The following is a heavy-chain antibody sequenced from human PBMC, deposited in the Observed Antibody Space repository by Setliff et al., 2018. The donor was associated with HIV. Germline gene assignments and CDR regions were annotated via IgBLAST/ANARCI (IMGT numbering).Heavy chain of an antibody. V-gene: IGHV5-51*01. J-gene: IGHJ1*01. CDR3: ATSDYGGYSGHFQH. D-gene: IGHD4-17*01. CDR1: GYTFTNYW. Sequence: PGESLKISCKGSGYTFTNYWIGWVRQMPGKGLEWMGIIYPGDSDTKYSPSFQGRVTISAGKSISTAYLQWSSLKASDTAIYYCATSDYGGYSGHFQHWGQGTLVTVSS. CDR2: IYPGDSDT.